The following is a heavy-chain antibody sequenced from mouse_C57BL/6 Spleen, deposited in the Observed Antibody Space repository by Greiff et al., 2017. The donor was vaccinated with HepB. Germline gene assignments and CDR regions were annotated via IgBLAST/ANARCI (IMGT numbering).Heavy chain of an antibody. Sequence: QVQLQQSGPELVKPGASVKISCKASGYAFSSSWMNWVKQRPGKGLEWIGQIYPGDGDTNYNGKFKGKATLTADKSSSTAYMQLSSLTSEDSAVYFCARWGHYSNRGFAYWGQGTLVTVSA. CDR1: GYAFSSSW. J-gene: IGHJ3*01. V-gene: IGHV1-80*01. CDR3: ARWGHYSNRGFAY. D-gene: IGHD2-5*01. CDR2: IYPGDGDT.